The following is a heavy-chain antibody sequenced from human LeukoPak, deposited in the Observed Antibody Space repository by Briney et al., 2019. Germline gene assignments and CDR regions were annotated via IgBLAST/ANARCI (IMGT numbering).Heavy chain of an antibody. CDR2: IKQDGSEK. J-gene: IGHJ4*02. CDR3: PMGEAVAGTSDY. CDR1: EFTFTTYW. Sequence: SGGSLRLSCEASEFTFTTYWMSWVRQAPGKGLEWVANIKQDGSEKYYVDSVKGRFTISRDNAKNSVYLQMNSLRAEDTAVYYCPMGEAVAGTSDYWGQGTLVTVSS. V-gene: IGHV3-7*01. D-gene: IGHD6-19*01.